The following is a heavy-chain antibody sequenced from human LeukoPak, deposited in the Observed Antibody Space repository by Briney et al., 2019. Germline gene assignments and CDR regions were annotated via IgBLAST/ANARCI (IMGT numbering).Heavy chain of an antibody. D-gene: IGHD3-9*01. J-gene: IGHJ4*02. CDR2: ISAYNGNT. CDR1: GYTFTSYG. Sequence: GASVKVSCKASGYTFTSYGISWVRQAPGQGLEWMGWISAYNGNTNYAQKLQGRVTMTTDTSTSTAYMELRSLRSDDTAVYYCARDRGELRYFDWYQYKYFDYWGQGTLVTVSS. CDR3: ARDRGELRYFDWYQYKYFDY. V-gene: IGHV1-18*01.